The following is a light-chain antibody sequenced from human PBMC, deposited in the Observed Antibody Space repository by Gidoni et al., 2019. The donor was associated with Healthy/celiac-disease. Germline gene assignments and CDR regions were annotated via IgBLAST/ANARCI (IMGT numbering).Light chain of an antibody. CDR2: DVS. CDR1: QSISSW. CDR3: QQYYSYPVT. Sequence: DIQMTQSPSTLSASVGDRVPISCRASQSISSWLAWYQQKPGKAPKLRIYDVSTMESGVPPRFSGSGSGTEFTLTISSLQPDDFATYYCQQYYSYPVTFGQGTKLEIK. J-gene: IGKJ2*01. V-gene: IGKV1-5*01.